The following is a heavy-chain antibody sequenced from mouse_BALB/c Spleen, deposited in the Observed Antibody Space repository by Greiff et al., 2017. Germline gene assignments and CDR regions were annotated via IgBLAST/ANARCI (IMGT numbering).Heavy chain of an antibody. CDR3: ARGGEYYGRISFFDY. J-gene: IGHJ2*01. Sequence: QVQLKESGPGLVAPSQSLSITCTVSGFSLTGYGVNWVRQPPGKGLEWLGMIWGDGSTDYNSALKSRLSISKDNSKSQVFLKMKSLKTDDTARYYCARGGEYYGRISFFDYWGQGTTLTVSS. CDR1: GFSLTGYG. V-gene: IGHV2-6-7*01. D-gene: IGHD1-1*01. CDR2: IWGDGST.